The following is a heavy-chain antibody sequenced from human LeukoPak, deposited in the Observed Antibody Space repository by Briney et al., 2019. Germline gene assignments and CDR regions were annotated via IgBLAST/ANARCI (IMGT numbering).Heavy chain of an antibody. V-gene: IGHV4-39*07. Sequence: PSETLSLTCTVSGGSISSSSYYWGWIRQPPGKGLEWIGSIYYSGSTYYNPSLKSRVTISVDTSKNQFSLKLSSVTAADTAVYYCARGEQIQLWFFGWNYFDYWGQGTLVTVSS. CDR1: GGSISSSSYY. CDR3: ARGEQIQLWFFGWNYFDY. J-gene: IGHJ4*02. D-gene: IGHD5-18*01. CDR2: IYYSGST.